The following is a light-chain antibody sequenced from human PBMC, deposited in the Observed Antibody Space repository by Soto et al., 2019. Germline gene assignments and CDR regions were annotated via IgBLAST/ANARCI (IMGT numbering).Light chain of an antibody. CDR1: QSISSY. Sequence: EIQMTQSPSSMSASVGDRVTITCRASQSISSYLNWYQQKPGKAPKLLIYAAYSLQSGVPSRFSGSGSGTDFTLTIRSLQPEDFATYYCKQSYSTPRTFGQGTKVEIK. CDR2: AAY. J-gene: IGKJ1*01. CDR3: KQSYSTPRT. V-gene: IGKV1-39*01.